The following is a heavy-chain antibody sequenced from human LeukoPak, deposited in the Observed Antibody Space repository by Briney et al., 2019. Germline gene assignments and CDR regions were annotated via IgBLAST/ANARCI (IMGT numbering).Heavy chain of an antibody. D-gene: IGHD6-25*01. CDR1: GFTFSGYP. J-gene: IGHJ5*02. CDR3: ARDQRQVVSNWFDP. Sequence: PGKSLRLSCAASGFTFSGYPIHWVRQAPGKGLEWVAVISYDGSNKYYADSEKGRFTISRDNSRNTLYLQMNSLRAEDTAVYYCARDQRQVVSNWFDPWGQGTLVTVSS. CDR2: ISYDGSNK. V-gene: IGHV3-30-3*01.